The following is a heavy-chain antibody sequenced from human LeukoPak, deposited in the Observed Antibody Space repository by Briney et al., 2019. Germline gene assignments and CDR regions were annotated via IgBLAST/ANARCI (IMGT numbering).Heavy chain of an antibody. D-gene: IGHD2-21*01. Sequence: ASVKVSCKASGYTFTAHYMHWVRQAPGQGLEWMGRINPSSGDTEYGQRFQGRVTLTRDTSSSTANMEPRRLRSDDTAVYYCARDPGYSYAFDIWGQGTVVIVSS. CDR1: GYTFTAHY. J-gene: IGHJ3*02. V-gene: IGHV1-2*06. CDR3: ARDPGYSYAFDI. CDR2: INPSSGDT.